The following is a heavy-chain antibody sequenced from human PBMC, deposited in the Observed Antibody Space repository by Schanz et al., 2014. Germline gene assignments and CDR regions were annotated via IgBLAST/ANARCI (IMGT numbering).Heavy chain of an antibody. CDR1: GGTFNSYT. Sequence: QVQLVQSGAEVKKPGSSMKVSCKASGGTFNSYTINWVRQAPGQGLEWMGRISTSNGNTNYIQKLQGRVTMTTDTSTSTAYMELRSLRSDDTAVYYCARVQDDILTGSEYYYGMDVWGQGTTVTVSS. CDR3: ARVQDDILTGSEYYYGMDV. V-gene: IGHV1-18*01. J-gene: IGHJ6*02. CDR2: ISTSNGNT. D-gene: IGHD3-9*01.